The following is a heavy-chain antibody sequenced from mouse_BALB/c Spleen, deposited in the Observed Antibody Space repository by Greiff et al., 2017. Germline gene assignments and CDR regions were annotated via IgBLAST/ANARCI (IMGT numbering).Heavy chain of an antibody. CDR1: GFTFSSYG. CDR3: SRDRILRYGWYFDV. D-gene: IGHD1-1*01. CDR2: INSNGGST. Sequence: DVKLVESGGGLVQPGGSLKLSCAATGFTFSSYGMSWVRQTPDKRLELVATINSNGGSTYYPDSVKGRFTISRDNAKNTLYLQMSSLKSEDTAMYYCSRDRILRYGWYFDVWGAGTTVTVSS. V-gene: IGHV5-6-3*01. J-gene: IGHJ1*01.